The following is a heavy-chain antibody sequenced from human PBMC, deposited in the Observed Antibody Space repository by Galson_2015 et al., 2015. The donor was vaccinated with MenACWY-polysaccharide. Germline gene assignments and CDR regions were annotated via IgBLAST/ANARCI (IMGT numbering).Heavy chain of an antibody. Sequence: SLRLSCAASGFTFDTYSLIWVRQAPGQGLQWVSAISGNSAYIYNADSVKGRFTISRDNAKNSLYLQMNSLRAEDTAIYYCASRTRFRTGSGPEDYWGQGTLVTVSS. D-gene: IGHD1/OR15-1a*01. V-gene: IGHV3-21*01. CDR2: ISGNSAYI. CDR1: GFTFDTYS. CDR3: ASRTRFRTGSGPEDY. J-gene: IGHJ4*02.